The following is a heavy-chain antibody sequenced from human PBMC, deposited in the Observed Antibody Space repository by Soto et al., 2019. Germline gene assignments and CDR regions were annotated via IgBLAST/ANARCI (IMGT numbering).Heavy chain of an antibody. CDR2: IYYSGST. V-gene: IGHV4-31*03. CDR3: ARSQDIVLVPAALDYYYYYGMDV. Sequence: PSETLSLTCTVSGGSISSGGYYWSWIRQHPGKGLEWIGYIYYSGSTYYNPSLKSRVTISVDTSKNQFSLKLSSVTAADTAVYYCARSQDIVLVPAALDYYYYYGMDVWGQGTTVTVS. D-gene: IGHD2-2*01. CDR1: GGSISSGGYY. J-gene: IGHJ6*02.